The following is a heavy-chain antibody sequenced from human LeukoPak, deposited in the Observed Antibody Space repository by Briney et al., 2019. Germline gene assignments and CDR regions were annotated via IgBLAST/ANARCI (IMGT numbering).Heavy chain of an antibody. CDR1: GFTFSSYW. CDR3: ARLHSAVYYGDAFDI. D-gene: IGHD3-10*01. CDR2: IKEDGSEK. J-gene: IGHJ3*02. V-gene: IGHV3-7*03. Sequence: GGSLRLSCAVSGFTFSSYWMTWVRQAPGKGLEWVAKIKEDGSEKYYVDSVKGRFTVSRDNVKNSLFLQMNSLRVEDTAAYYCARLHSAVYYGDAFDIWGQGTMVTVSS.